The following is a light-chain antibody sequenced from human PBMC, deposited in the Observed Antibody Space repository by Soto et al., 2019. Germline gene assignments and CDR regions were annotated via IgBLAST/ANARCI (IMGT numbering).Light chain of an antibody. V-gene: IGKV3-11*01. J-gene: IGKJ5*01. CDR1: QSVSTY. CDR3: QQRCNWPIA. CDR2: DAS. Sequence: EIVVTQSPATLSLSPGERATLSCRTSQSVSTYLAWYQQRPGQAPRLLFSDASNRAPDTPARFSGSGSGTDFTLTICSLEPEAFAVYYCQQRCNWPIAFGQGTRLEIK.